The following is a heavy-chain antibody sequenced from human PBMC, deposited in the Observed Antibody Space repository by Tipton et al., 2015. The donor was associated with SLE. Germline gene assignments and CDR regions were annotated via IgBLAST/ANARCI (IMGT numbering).Heavy chain of an antibody. J-gene: IGHJ5*02. Sequence: TLSLTCTVSGGSISSYYWGWIRQPPGKGLEWIGYIYYSGSTNYNPSLKSRVTISVDTSKNRFSLKLSSVTAADTAVYYCARASSGSDNWFDPWRQGTLVTVSS. D-gene: IGHD3-3*01. V-gene: IGHV4-59*08. CDR1: GGSISSYY. CDR3: ARASSGSDNWFDP. CDR2: IYYSGST.